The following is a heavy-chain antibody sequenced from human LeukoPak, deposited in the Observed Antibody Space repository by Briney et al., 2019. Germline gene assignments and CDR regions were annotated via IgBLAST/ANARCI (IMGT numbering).Heavy chain of an antibody. CDR3: ARTTSMTASGYDY. CDR1: GYTFTNYH. V-gene: IGHV1-8*03. J-gene: IGHJ4*02. Sequence: ASVTVSCKASGYTFTNYHINWVRQASGQGLEWMTWINPDTGDKGYARKFQDRVTITTDTSISTAYMELSSLSSEDTAVYFCARTTSMTASGYDYWGQGTLVTVPS. D-gene: IGHD2-21*02. CDR2: INPDTGDK.